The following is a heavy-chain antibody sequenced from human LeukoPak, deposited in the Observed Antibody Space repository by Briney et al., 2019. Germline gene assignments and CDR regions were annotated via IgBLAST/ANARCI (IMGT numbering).Heavy chain of an antibody. CDR1: GYSFTSNW. V-gene: IGHV5-51*01. CDR3: ARLSTERKTTVTTAFDY. D-gene: IGHD4-17*01. CDR2: IYPGDSDT. J-gene: IGHJ4*02. Sequence: PGEALKISLKGSGYSFTSNWIAWVRQMPGKGLEWMGIIYPGDSDTRYSPSFQGQVNISADKSISTAYLQWSSLKAPDTAMYYCARLSTERKTTVTTAFDYWGQGTLVTVSS.